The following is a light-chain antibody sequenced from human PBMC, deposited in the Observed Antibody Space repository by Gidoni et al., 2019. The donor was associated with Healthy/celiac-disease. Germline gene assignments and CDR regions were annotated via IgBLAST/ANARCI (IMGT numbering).Light chain of an antibody. CDR3: QQYNSYPLT. Sequence: DIQITQSPSTLSASVGDRVTITCRSSQSISSWLAWYQQKPGKAPNLLIYKASSLESSVPSRFSGSGSGTEFTLTISSLQPDDFATYYCQQYNSYPLTFGGGTKVEVK. CDR2: KAS. J-gene: IGKJ4*01. V-gene: IGKV1-5*03. CDR1: QSISSW.